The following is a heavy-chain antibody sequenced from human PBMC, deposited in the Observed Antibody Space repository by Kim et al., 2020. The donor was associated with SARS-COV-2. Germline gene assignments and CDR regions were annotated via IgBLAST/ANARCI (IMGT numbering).Heavy chain of an antibody. J-gene: IGHJ4*02. CDR2: ISYDAINK. V-gene: IGHV3-33*05. D-gene: IGHD3-10*01. Sequence: GGSLRLSCAASGFTFSTHGMHWVRQAPGKDLEWVAVISYDAINKHYGDSVKGRFTISRDNSKNTLYLQMNSLRAEDTAVYYCASYYGTGNKIDYWGQGTLVTVSS. CDR1: GFTFSTHG. CDR3: ASYYGTGNKIDY.